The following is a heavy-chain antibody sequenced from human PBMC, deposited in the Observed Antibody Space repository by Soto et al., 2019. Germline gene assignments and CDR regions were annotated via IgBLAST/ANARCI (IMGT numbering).Heavy chain of an antibody. CDR3: ARRMREASGNFDY. J-gene: IGHJ4*02. CDR1: GGSFSGYY. CDR2: IYYSGKT. D-gene: IGHD1-26*01. V-gene: IGHV4-34*11. Sequence: PSETLSLTCAVYGGSFSGYYWTWIRQPPGTGLEWIGFIYYSGKTYYNPSLKSRVAISVDTSKNLFSLKLSSVIPADTAVYYCARRMREASGNFDYWGQGTLVTVSS.